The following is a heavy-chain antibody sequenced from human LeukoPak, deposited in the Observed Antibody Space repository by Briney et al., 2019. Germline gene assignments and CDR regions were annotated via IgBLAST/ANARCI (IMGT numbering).Heavy chain of an antibody. D-gene: IGHD6-19*01. Sequence: GGSLRLSCAASGFSVSDYYMSWIRQSPGKGLEWVSYISNSGDNTIYQTDSVKGRFTISRDYAKNSLSLQMNSLKAEDTAIYYCATSIGVAVAFDFWGQGTLVTVSS. V-gene: IGHV3-11*01. CDR2: ISNSGDNTI. CDR3: ATSIGVAVAFDF. CDR1: GFSVSDYY. J-gene: IGHJ4*02.